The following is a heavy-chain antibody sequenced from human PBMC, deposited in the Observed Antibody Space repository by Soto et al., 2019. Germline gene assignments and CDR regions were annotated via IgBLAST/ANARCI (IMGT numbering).Heavy chain of an antibody. J-gene: IGHJ4*02. CDR3: ARDRFRLLDY. CDR1: GDSVSSNSAA. V-gene: IGHV6-1*01. Sequence: QSQTLSLTCAISGDSVSSNSAAWNWIRQSPSRGLEWLGRTYYRSKWYNDYAVSVRGRITFNPDTSKNQLSLQLNSVTPDDTAVYYCARDRFRLLDYWGQGTLVTVSS. CDR2: TYYRSKWYN. D-gene: IGHD5-18*01.